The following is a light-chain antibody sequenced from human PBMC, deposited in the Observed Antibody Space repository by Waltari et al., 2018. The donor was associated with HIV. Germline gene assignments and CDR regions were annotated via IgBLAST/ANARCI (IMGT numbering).Light chain of an antibody. CDR3: ACWDRSGDYIL. CDR2: GKN. CDR1: SLRKYY. V-gene: IGLV3-19*01. J-gene: IGLJ2*01. Sequence: SSELTQDPAVSVALGQTVKIACLGDSLRKYYASWYRLRPGQAPQLLAYGKNSRPSGIPYRFSASSSGNRAFLTITGARAEDEADYYCACWDRSGDYILFGGGTSLTGL.